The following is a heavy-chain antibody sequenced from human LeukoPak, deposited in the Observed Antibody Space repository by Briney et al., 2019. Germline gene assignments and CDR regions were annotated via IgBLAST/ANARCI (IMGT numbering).Heavy chain of an antibody. D-gene: IGHD1-7*01. CDR3: AKDREGTIADYFDY. CDR1: GFTFSSYA. V-gene: IGHV3-23*01. CDR2: ISGSGGST. Sequence: GGSLRLSCAASGFTFSSYAMSWVRQAPGNWLEWVSSISGSGGSTYYADSVKGRFTISRDNSKNTLYLQMNSLRGEDTAVYYCAKDREGTIADYFDYWGQGTLVTVSS. J-gene: IGHJ4*02.